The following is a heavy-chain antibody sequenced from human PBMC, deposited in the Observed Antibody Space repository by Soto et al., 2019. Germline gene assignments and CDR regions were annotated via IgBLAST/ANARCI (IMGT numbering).Heavy chain of an antibody. J-gene: IGHJ5*02. CDR2: IYYSWST. CDR3: PRCITMVRGVINNSFDP. CDR1: GRSVSSGSYY. V-gene: IGHV4-61*01. D-gene: IGHD3-10*01. Sequence: SESLSLTWTLSGRSVSSGSYYWSWIRQPQVKGLECIGSIYYSWSTSYNPFIKSRVTISVDTSKNQFSLKLSSVTAADTAVYYCPRCITMVRGVINNSFDPWGQGILLSVSS.